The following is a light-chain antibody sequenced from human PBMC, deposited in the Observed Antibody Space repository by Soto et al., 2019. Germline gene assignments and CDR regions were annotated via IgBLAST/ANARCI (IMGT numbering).Light chain of an antibody. J-gene: IGKJ1*01. CDR3: QQRSDWPLT. Sequence: EIVLTQSPATLSLSPGERATLSCRASQSVSSYFAWYQQKPGQAPRLLIYDASNRATGIPARFSGSGSGTDFTLTISSLEPEDFAVYYCQQRSDWPLTFGQVTKV. CDR1: QSVSSY. CDR2: DAS. V-gene: IGKV3-11*01.